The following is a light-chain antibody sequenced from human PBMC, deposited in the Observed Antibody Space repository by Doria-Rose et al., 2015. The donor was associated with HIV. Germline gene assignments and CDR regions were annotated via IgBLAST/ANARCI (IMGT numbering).Light chain of an antibody. CDR1: QTVSTY. CDR2: AAS. CDR3: QQTYSSPPWT. J-gene: IGKJ1*01. V-gene: IGKV1-39*01. Sequence: DIRMTQPPSSLSASIGDRVTITCRASQTVSTYLNWFRQEPGEAPKLLIYAASRLQSGVPSRFSGSGSGTDFTLTISGLQPGDFATYYCQQTYSSPPWTFGQGNKVEMK.